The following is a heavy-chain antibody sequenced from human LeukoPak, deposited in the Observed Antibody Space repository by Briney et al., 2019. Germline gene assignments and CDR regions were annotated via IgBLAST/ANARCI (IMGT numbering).Heavy chain of an antibody. CDR2: IYHSGST. V-gene: IGHV4-38-2*01. CDR1: GYSISSGYY. Sequence: SETLSLTCAVSGYSISSGYYWGWIRQPPGKGLEWIGSIYHSGSTYYNPSLKIRVTISVDTSKNQFSLKLSSVTAADTAVYYCARTYYDFWSGFQDAFDIWGQGTMVTVSS. D-gene: IGHD3-3*01. CDR3: ARTYYDFWSGFQDAFDI. J-gene: IGHJ3*02.